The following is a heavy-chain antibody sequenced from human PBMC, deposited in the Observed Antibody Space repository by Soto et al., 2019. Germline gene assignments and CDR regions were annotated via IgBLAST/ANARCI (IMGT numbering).Heavy chain of an antibody. CDR3: AGFSGYSYGNDAFDI. D-gene: IGHD5-18*01. CDR2: IYNSGSA. J-gene: IGHJ3*02. V-gene: IGHV4-4*02. CDR1: GGSIRSSDW. Sequence: PSETLALTFAVSGGSIRSSDWWSWVRQPPGKGLEWIGKIYNSGSANYNPPLKSRVTISVDKSKNQFSLKLSSVTAADTAVYYCAGFSGYSYGNDAFDIWGQGTMVT.